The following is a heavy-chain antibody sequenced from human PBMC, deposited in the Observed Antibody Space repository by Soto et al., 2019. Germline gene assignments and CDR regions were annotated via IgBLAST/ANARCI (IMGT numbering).Heavy chain of an antibody. CDR1: GDSIRSAHYF. CDR3: ARQQDCGRATCYDSLYDQYMDV. Sequence: QLRLQESGPGLVKPSETLSLTCSVFGDSIRSAHYFWGWVRQPPGKGLEWIGSIYHSGATFYDPSLRRRVTLSADTTNNQFALRLGSVTDAETAVYYCARQQDCGRATCYDSLYDQYMDVWGKGTMVTVSS. J-gene: IGHJ6*03. V-gene: IGHV4-39*01. D-gene: IGHD3-16*01. CDR2: IYHSGAT.